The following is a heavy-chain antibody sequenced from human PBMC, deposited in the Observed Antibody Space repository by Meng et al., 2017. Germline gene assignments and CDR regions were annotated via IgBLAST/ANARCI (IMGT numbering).Heavy chain of an antibody. CDR2: IKQDGSEK. V-gene: IGHV3-7*01. Sequence: GGSLRLSCAASGFTFSSYCMSWVRQAPGKGLEWVANIKQDGSEKYYVDSVKGRFTISRDNAKNSLYLQMNSLRAEDTAVYYCARDAYYDSSGYYCFFCQCPIDYWGQGTLVTVSS. D-gene: IGHD3-22*01. J-gene: IGHJ4*02. CDR3: ARDAYYDSSGYYCFFCQCPIDY. CDR1: GFTFSSYC.